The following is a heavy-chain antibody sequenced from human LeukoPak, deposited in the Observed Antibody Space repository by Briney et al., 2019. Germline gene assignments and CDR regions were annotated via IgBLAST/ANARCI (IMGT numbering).Heavy chain of an antibody. V-gene: IGHV4-34*01. CDR2: INHSGST. Sequence: SETLSLTCAVYGGSFSGYYWSWIRQPPGKGLEWIGEINHSGSTNYNPSLKSRVTISADTSKNQFSLKLSSVTAADTAVYYCARLTLTGSLNWGQGTLVTVSS. CDR3: ARLTLTGSLN. J-gene: IGHJ4*02. CDR1: GGSFSGYY. D-gene: IGHD7-27*01.